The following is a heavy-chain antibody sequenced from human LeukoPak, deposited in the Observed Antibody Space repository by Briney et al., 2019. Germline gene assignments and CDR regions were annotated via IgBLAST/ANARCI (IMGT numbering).Heavy chain of an antibody. CDR2: INHGGST. CDR1: GGSFSGYY. V-gene: IGHV4-34*01. CDR3: ARAXGYSXTEFDP. Sequence: SETLSLTCAVYGGSFSGYYWSWIRQPPGKGLEWIGEINHGGSTNYNPSLKSRVTISVDTSKNQFSLKLTSVTAADTAVYYCARAXGYSXTEFDPWGQGTLVTVSS. D-gene: IGHD4-11*01. J-gene: IGHJ5*02.